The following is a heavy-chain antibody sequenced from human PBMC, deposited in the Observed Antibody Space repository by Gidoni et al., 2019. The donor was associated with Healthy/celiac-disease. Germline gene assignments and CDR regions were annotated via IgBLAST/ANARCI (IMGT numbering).Heavy chain of an antibody. D-gene: IGHD6-13*01. CDR2: IRYDGSNK. J-gene: IGHJ6*03. Sequence: QVQLVESGGGVVQPGGSLRLSCAASGFTFSSYGMHWVRQAPGKGLEWVAFIRYDGSNKYYADSVKGRFTISRENSKNTLYLQMNSLRAEDTAVYYCVKAAAGRAGYMDVWGKGTTVTVSS. V-gene: IGHV3-30*02. CDR3: VKAAAGRAGYMDV. CDR1: GFTFSSYG.